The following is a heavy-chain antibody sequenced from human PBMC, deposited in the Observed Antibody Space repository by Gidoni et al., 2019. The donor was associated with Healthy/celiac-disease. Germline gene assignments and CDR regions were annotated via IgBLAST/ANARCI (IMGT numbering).Heavy chain of an antibody. CDR1: GFTFSSYS. D-gene: IGHD5-12*01. CDR2: ISSSSSYI. Sequence: EVQLVESGGGLVKPGGSLRLSCAASGFTFSSYSMNWVRQAPGKGLEWVSSISSSSSYIYYADSVKGRFTISRDNAKNSLYLQMNSLRAEDTAVYYCARDQGPGRWLQPWENWGQGTLVTVSS. CDR3: ARDQGPGRWLQPWEN. V-gene: IGHV3-21*01. J-gene: IGHJ4*02.